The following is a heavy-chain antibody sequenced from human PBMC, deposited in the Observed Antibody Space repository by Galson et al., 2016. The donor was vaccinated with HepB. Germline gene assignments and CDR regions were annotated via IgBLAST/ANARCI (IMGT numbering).Heavy chain of an antibody. J-gene: IGHJ4*02. CDR1: GFLFSGYA. CDR2: IHNSGKST. D-gene: IGHD6-13*01. Sequence: SLRLSCAACGFLFSGYAMSWVRQAPGKGLEWLSTIHNSGKSTEYADSVQGRFTISRDNSQSTLFMQVNSLRAGDTPVYYRAKGLGTSWAQCDHWGRGTLVTVAS. V-gene: IGHV3-23*05. CDR3: AKGLGTSWAQCDH.